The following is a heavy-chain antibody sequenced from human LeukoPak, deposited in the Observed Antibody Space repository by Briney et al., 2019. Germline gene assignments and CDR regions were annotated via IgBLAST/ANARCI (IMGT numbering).Heavy chain of an antibody. Sequence: SETQSLTCTVSGGSMSSGRYYWRWIRQHPGKGLEWVVNFYYSGSTYYNPSLKSRVTISVDRSKNQFSLKLSSVTAADTAVYYCARAFPFDDYGDPDAFDIWGQGTMVTVSS. V-gene: IGHV4-31*03. CDR3: ARAFPFDDYGDPDAFDI. D-gene: IGHD4-17*01. J-gene: IGHJ3*02. CDR2: FYYSGST. CDR1: GGSMSSGRYY.